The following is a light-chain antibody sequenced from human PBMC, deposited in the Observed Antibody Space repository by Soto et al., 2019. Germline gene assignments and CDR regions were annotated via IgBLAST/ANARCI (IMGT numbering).Light chain of an antibody. CDR3: QQRRDWPLT. CDR1: QSIGNY. J-gene: IGKJ4*01. CDR2: DAS. Sequence: IVLTQSPATLSLSPGERATLSCRASQSIGNYLAWYQRKPGQAPRLLIFDASNRATDIPDRFSGSGSGTDFSLTISSLEPEDFAVYYCQQRRDWPLTFGGGTNVEIK. V-gene: IGKV3-11*01.